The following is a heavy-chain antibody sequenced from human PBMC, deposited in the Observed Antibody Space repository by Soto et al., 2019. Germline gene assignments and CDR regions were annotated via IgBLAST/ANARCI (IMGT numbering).Heavy chain of an antibody. V-gene: IGHV1-69*13. Sequence: VASVKVSCKASGGTFSSYAISWVRQAPGQGLEWMGGIIPIFGTANYAQKFQGRVTITADESTSTAYMELSSLRSEDTAVYYCARGIVVVVAATGGHYYYGMDVWGQGTTVTVSS. D-gene: IGHD2-15*01. CDR1: GGTFSSYA. CDR3: ARGIVVVVAATGGHYYYGMDV. J-gene: IGHJ6*02. CDR2: IIPIFGTA.